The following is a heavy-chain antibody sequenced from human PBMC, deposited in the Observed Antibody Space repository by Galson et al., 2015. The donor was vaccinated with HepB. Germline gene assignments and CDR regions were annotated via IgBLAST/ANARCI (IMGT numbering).Heavy chain of an antibody. V-gene: IGHV1-18*01. D-gene: IGHD2/OR15-2a*01. CDR3: ARDREYAFDY. Sequence: SVKVSCKASGYTFRINSISWVRQAPGQGLEWMGRISASKGNTNYAQKFQDRVTMTTDTSTSTAYMEMRSLTSDDTAIYCCARDREYAFDYWGQGTLVTVSS. CDR1: GYTFRINS. CDR2: ISASKGNT. J-gene: IGHJ4*02.